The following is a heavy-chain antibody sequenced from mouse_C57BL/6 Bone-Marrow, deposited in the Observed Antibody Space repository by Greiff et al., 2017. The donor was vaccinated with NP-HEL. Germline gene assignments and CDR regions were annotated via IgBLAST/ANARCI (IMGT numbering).Heavy chain of an antibody. CDR1: GYTFTDYY. CDR2: IYPGSGNT. D-gene: IGHD1-1*01. Sequence: QVQLKESGAELVRPGASVKLSCKASGYTFTDYYINWVKQRPGQGLEWIARIYPGSGNTYYNEKFTGKATLTAEKSSSTAYMQRSSLTSEDSAVYFCARLNYYGSSLNWYFDVWGTGTTVTVSS. V-gene: IGHV1-76*01. CDR3: ARLNYYGSSLNWYFDV. J-gene: IGHJ1*03.